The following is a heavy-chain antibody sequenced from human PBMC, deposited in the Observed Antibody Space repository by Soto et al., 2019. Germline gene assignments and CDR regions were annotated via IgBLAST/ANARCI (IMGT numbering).Heavy chain of an antibody. Sequence: ASVKVSCKASGYTFTSYYMHWVRQAPGQGLEWMGIINPSGGSTSYAQKFQGRVTMTRDTSTSTVYMELSSLRSEDTAVYYCARGGRSNLYYYYGMDVWGQGTTVTVSS. V-gene: IGHV1-46*01. CDR2: INPSGGST. D-gene: IGHD4-4*01. CDR3: ARGGRSNLYYYYGMDV. CDR1: GYTFTSYY. J-gene: IGHJ6*02.